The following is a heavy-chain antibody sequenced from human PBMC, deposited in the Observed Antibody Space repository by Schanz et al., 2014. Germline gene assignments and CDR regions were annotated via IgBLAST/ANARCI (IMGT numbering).Heavy chain of an antibody. V-gene: IGHV3-23*04. CDR1: GFTFYNYA. CDR3: AKGQGAVINNWYFDL. CDR2: ISGGGGST. D-gene: IGHD2-21*01. Sequence: EVRLVESGGGLVQPGGSLRLSCAASGFTFYNYAMTWVRQAPGKGLEWVSSISGGGGSTRYGDSLRGRFYISRDNSKNTLSLQMNGLSADDTAIYYCAKGQGAVINNWYFDLWGRGTLVTVSS. J-gene: IGHJ2*01.